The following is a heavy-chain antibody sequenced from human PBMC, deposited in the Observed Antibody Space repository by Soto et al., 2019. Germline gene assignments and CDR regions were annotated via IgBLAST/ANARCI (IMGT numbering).Heavy chain of an antibody. D-gene: IGHD5-18*01. CDR1: GYSFANYW. Sequence: GGSLKISCNASGYSFANYWIGWVCQKPGKGLEWMGVIYPGDSETTYSPSFEGQVIISVDRSRGTAFLEWSSLKASDTAMYYCARPGAPTDTVVYDFWGQGTQVTVSS. CDR3: ARPGAPTDTVVYDF. V-gene: IGHV5-51*01. CDR2: IYPGDSET. J-gene: IGHJ4*02.